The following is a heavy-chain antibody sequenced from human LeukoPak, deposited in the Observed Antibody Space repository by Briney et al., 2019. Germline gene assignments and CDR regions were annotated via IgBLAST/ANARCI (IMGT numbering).Heavy chain of an antibody. V-gene: IGHV3-48*02. D-gene: IGHD2-21*02. CDR1: GFSFSYYS. CDR3: AAHCYGDCYSADFGY. CDR2: ISSSSSTK. Sequence: GGSLRLSCAASGFSFSYYSMNWVRQAPGRGLEWVSYISSSSSTKYYADSVKGRFTISRDNAQNSLYLQMNSLRDEDTAVYYCAAHCYGDCYSADFGYWGQGTLVAVSS. J-gene: IGHJ4*02.